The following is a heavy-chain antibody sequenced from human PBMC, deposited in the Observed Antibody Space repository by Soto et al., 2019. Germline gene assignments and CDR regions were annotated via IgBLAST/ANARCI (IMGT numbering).Heavy chain of an antibody. Sequence: SETLSLTCAVSGYSIISGYYLGAFRHAPGKGLEWIGSFHHSGSISYNPSLKTRVTMSADMSKNEFSLKLSFVTAADTAVYYCARDHYSSGYLVSPYWGQGALVTVSS. CDR2: FHHSGSI. CDR1: GYSIISGYY. D-gene: IGHD6-25*01. V-gene: IGHV4-38-2*02. CDR3: ARDHYSSGYLVSPY. J-gene: IGHJ4*02.